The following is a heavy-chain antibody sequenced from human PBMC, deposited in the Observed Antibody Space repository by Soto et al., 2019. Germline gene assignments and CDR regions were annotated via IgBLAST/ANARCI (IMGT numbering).Heavy chain of an antibody. J-gene: IGHJ4*02. D-gene: IGHD3-22*01. CDR2: MWSDGTTK. V-gene: IGHV3-33*01. CDR1: GFTLSNYG. Sequence: GGSLRLSCAASGFTLSNYGMHWVRQAPGKGLDWVAVMWSDGTTKFYADSVKGRFTLSRDNSKNTLYLQMDSLRAEDTAVYYCARDPYDNSGSYFNAPLDYWGQGTLVTVSS. CDR3: ARDPYDNSGSYFNAPLDY.